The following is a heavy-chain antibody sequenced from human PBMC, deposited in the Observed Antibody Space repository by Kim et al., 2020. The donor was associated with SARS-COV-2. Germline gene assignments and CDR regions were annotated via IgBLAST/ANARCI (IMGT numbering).Heavy chain of an antibody. Sequence: GGSLRLSCAASGFTFSGSAMHWVRQASGKGLEWVGRIRSKANSYATAYAASVKGRITISRDDSKNTAYLQMNSLKTEDTAVYYCTTPPAATDDYFDYWGQGTLVTVSS. CDR2: IRSKANSYAT. J-gene: IGHJ4*02. D-gene: IGHD6-13*01. CDR3: TTPPAATDDYFDY. V-gene: IGHV3-73*01. CDR1: GFTFSGSA.